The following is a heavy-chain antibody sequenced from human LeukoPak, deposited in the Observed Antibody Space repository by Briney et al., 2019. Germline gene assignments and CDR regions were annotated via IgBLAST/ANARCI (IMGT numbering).Heavy chain of an antibody. D-gene: IGHD5-12*01. V-gene: IGHV4-59*12. CDR2: IYYSGST. Sequence: SETLSLTCTVSGGSISSYYWSWIRQPPGKGLEWIGYIYYSGSTNYNPSLKSRVTISVDTSKNQFSLKLSSVTAADTAVYYCARDLSDSGYDYAFDIWGQGTMVTVSS. CDR3: ARDLSDSGYDYAFDI. J-gene: IGHJ3*02. CDR1: GGSISSYY.